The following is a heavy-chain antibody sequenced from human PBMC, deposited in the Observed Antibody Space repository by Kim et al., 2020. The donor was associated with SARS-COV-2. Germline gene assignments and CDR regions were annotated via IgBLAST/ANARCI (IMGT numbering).Heavy chain of an antibody. J-gene: IGHJ6*02. CDR3: ARSIVGATMGMDV. Sequence: QGFPGRFGFSLDTSVSTAYLQISSLKAEDTAVYYCARSIVGATMGMDVWGQGTTVTVSS. D-gene: IGHD1-26*01. V-gene: IGHV7-4-1*02.